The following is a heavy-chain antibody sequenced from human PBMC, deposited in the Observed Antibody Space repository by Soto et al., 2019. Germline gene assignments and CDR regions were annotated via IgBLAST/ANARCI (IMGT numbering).Heavy chain of an antibody. CDR3: ARDLHYYGSGSPFDY. CDR1: GGTFSSYA. J-gene: IGHJ4*02. Sequence: QVQLVQSGAEVKKPGSSVKVSCKASGGTFSSYAISWVRQAPGQGLEWVAVIWYDGSNKYYADSVKGRFTISRDNSRNTLYLQMNSLRAADTAVYYCARDLHYYGSGSPFDYWGQGTLVTVSS. D-gene: IGHD3-10*01. V-gene: IGHV3-33*01. CDR2: IWYDGSNK.